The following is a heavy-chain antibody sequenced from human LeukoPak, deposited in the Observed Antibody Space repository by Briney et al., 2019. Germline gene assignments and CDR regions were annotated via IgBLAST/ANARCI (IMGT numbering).Heavy chain of an antibody. CDR2: INAGNGNT. Sequence: ASVKVSRKASLGTFSSYAISWVRPAPGQRRAWMGCINAGNGNTKYSHKFQVRVTITRDTSASTAYMELSSLRSEDTAVYYCARGAGFAEPLPEYWGQGTLLTVSS. D-gene: IGHD1-14*01. CDR3: ARGAGFAEPLPEY. J-gene: IGHJ4*02. V-gene: IGHV1-3*01. CDR1: LGTFSSYA.